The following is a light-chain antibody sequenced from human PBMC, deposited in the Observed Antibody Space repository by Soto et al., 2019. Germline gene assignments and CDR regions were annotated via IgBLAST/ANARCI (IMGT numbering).Light chain of an antibody. CDR2: DVS. CDR1: SSDVGGYNY. CDR3: SSYTSSSDG. V-gene: IGLV2-14*01. J-gene: IGLJ1*01. Sequence: QSVLTQPASVSGSPGQSITISCTGTSSDVGGYNYVSWYQQHPGKAPKLMIYDVSNRPSGVSNRFSGSKSGNTASLTISWLQAEDEADYYCSSYTSSSDGFGTGTKVTVL.